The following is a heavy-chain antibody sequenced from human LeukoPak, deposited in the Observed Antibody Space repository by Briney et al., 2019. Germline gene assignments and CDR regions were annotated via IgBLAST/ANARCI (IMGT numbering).Heavy chain of an antibody. CDR3: AKSVNSYYDWFDP. Sequence: GGSLRLSCEASGVTFSNYAMNWVRQAPGKGLEWVSVISGTGTGTYYADSERGRFTISRDNSKNTLYLQMNNLRAEDTAVYYCAKSVNSYYDWFDPWGQGTLVIVSS. V-gene: IGHV3-23*01. CDR1: GVTFSNYA. J-gene: IGHJ5*02. D-gene: IGHD3-22*01. CDR2: ISGTGTGT.